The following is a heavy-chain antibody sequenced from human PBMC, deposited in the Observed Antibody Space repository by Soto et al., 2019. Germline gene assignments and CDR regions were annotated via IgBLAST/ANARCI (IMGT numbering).Heavy chain of an antibody. CDR3: ARGVTMVRGVIHTPYFDY. Sequence: QVQLQESGPGLVKPSQTLSLTCTVSGGSISSGGYYWSWIRQHPGKGLEWIGYIYYSGSTYYNPSLKSRVTISVDPSENQFSLKLSSVTAADTAVYYCARGVTMVRGVIHTPYFDYWGQGTLVTVSS. D-gene: IGHD3-10*01. J-gene: IGHJ4*02. V-gene: IGHV4-31*03. CDR1: GGSISSGGYY. CDR2: IYYSGST.